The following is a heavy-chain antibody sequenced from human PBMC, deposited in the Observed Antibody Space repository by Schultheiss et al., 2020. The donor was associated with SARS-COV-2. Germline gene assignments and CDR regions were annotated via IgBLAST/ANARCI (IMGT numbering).Heavy chain of an antibody. V-gene: IGHV3-7*01. CDR1: GFTFGDYF. D-gene: IGHD3-9*01. CDR3: AIDTA. J-gene: IGHJ5*02. Sequence: GGSLRLSCAASGFTFGDYFMSWVRQAPGKGLEWVANIKLDGSETYYVDSVKGRFTISRDNAKNSLYLQMNSLRAEDTAVYYCAIDTAWGQGTLVTVSS. CDR2: IKLDGSET.